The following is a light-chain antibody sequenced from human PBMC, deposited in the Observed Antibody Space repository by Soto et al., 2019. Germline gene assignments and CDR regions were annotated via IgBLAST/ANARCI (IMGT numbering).Light chain of an antibody. CDR1: QTISSL. CDR3: LQYNGYYRT. CDR2: DAS. Sequence: DVQMTQSPSTLSGSVGDRVTITCRSSQTISSLLAWYQQKPGKAPKLLIYDASSLESGVPSRFSGSGSGTTFTLTISSLQSDHFATYYCLQYNGYYRTFGQGTKVDI. J-gene: IGKJ1*01. V-gene: IGKV1-5*01.